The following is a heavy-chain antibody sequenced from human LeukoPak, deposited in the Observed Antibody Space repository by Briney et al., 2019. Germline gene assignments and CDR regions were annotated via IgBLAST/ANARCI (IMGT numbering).Heavy chain of an antibody. CDR3: ARSPIEGLYGDYHGAFDI. V-gene: IGHV3-64*01. CDR1: GFTFSSYA. J-gene: IGHJ3*02. CDR2: ISSNGGST. Sequence: PGGSLRLSCAASGFTFSSYAMHWVRQAPGKGLEYVSAISSNGGSTYYANSVKGRFTISRDNSKNTLYLQMGSLRAEDMAVHYCARSPIEGLYGDYHGAFDIWGQGTMVTVSS. D-gene: IGHD4-17*01.